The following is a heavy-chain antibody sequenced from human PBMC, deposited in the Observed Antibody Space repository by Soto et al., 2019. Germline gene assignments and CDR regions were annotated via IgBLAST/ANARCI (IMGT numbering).Heavy chain of an antibody. CDR1: GFTFSSYA. Sequence: EVQLLESGGGLVQPGGSLRLSCAASGFTFSSYAMSWVRQAPGKGLEWLASITFRGDYTYYADSVKGRFTLSRDNSRNRLDLQMDSLKVEDTALYYCAKRGTMGVFDNWGQGTLLTVSS. CDR2: ITFRGDYT. V-gene: IGHV3-23*01. J-gene: IGHJ4*02. CDR3: AKRGTMGVFDN. D-gene: IGHD1-26*01.